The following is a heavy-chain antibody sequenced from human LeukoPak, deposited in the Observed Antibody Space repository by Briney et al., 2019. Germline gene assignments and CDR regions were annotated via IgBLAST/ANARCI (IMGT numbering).Heavy chain of an antibody. Sequence: GRSLRLSCAASGFTFSIYGMHWVRQAQGKGLEWVAVIWYDGSNKYYADSVKGRFTISRDDSKNTLYLQMNNLRAEDTAVYYCARISAVVSAEYFQHWGQGTLVIVSS. V-gene: IGHV3-33*01. D-gene: IGHD2-21*01. CDR3: ARISAVVSAEYFQH. CDR1: GFTFSIYG. CDR2: IWYDGSNK. J-gene: IGHJ1*01.